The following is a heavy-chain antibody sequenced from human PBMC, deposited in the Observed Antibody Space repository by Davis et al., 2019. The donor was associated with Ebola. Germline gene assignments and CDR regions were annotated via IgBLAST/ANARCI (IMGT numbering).Heavy chain of an antibody. CDR1: GGSFSGYY. V-gene: IGHV4-34*01. CDR3: ARGNSGWTGGGYYYYGMDV. CDR2: INHSGST. Sequence: SETLSLTCAVYGGSFSGYYWSWIRQPPGKGLEWIGEINHSGSTNYNPSLKSRVTISVDTSKNQFSLKLSSVTAADTAVYYCARGNSGWTGGGYYYYGMDVWGQGTTVTVSS. D-gene: IGHD6-19*01. J-gene: IGHJ6*02.